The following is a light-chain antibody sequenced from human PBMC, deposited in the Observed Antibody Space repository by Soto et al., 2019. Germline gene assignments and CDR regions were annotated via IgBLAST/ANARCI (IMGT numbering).Light chain of an antibody. CDR1: SSDVGGYQY. V-gene: IGLV2-8*01. CDR2: EVS. CDR3: NSYAGSNNVV. J-gene: IGLJ2*01. Sequence: QSVLTQPPSASGSPGQSVTISCTGTSSDVGGYQYVSWYQQHPGKVPKLIIYEVSKRPSGVPDRFSGSKSGNTASLTVSGLQAEDEADYYCNSYAGSNNVVFGGGTKLTVL.